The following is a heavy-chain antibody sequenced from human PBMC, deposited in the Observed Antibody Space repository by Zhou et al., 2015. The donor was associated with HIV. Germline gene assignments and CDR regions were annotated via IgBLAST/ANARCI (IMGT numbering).Heavy chain of an antibody. CDR3: ARDREHVWGSYRYWTFDY. CDR1: GYTFTSYA. D-gene: IGHD3-16*02. CDR2: INAGNGNT. Sequence: QVQLVQSGAEVKKPGASVKVSCKASGYTFTSYAMHWVRQAPGQRLEWMGWINAGNGNTKYSQKFQGRVTITRDTSASTAYMELSSLRSEDTAVYYCARDREHVWGSYRYWTFDYWGQGTLVTVAS. J-gene: IGHJ4*02. V-gene: IGHV1-3*01.